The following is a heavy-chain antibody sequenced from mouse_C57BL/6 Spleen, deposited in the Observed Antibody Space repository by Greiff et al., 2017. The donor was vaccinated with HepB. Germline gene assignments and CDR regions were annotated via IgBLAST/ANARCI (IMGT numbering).Heavy chain of an antibody. J-gene: IGHJ2*01. Sequence: QVHVKQSGAELVKPGASVKISCKASGYAFSSYWMNWVKQRPGKGLEWIGQIYPGDGDTNYNGKFKGKATLTADKSSSTAYMQLSSLTSEDSAVYFCARGQLRSSFDYWGQGTTLTVSS. CDR2: IYPGDGDT. CDR1: GYAFSSYW. V-gene: IGHV1-80*01. D-gene: IGHD3-2*02. CDR3: ARGQLRSSFDY.